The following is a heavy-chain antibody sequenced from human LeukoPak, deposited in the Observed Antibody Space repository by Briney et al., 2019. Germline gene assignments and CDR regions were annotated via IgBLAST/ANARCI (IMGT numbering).Heavy chain of an antibody. CDR1: GFTFSSYE. CDR2: ISSSGSTI. CDR3: AREGPLLVSEDAFDF. D-gene: IGHD2-15*01. J-gene: IGHJ3*01. V-gene: IGHV3-48*03. Sequence: GGSLRLSCAASGFTFSSYEMNWVRQAPGKGLEWVSYISSSGSTIYYADSVKGRFTISRDNAKNSLYLQMNSLRADDTAVYYCAREGPLLVSEDAFDFWGQGTMVTVSS.